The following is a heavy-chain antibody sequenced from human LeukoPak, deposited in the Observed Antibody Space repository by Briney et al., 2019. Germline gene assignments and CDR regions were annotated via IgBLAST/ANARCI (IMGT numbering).Heavy chain of an antibody. D-gene: IGHD3-22*01. V-gene: IGHV1-2*06. CDR2: INPNSGGT. CDR1: GYTFTGYY. Sequence: ASVKVSCKASGYTFTGYYMHWVRQAPGQGLEWMGRINPNSGGTNYAQKFQGRVTMTRDTSISTAYMELSRLRSDDTAVYYCARDEYDSSGYYRYWGQGTLVTVSS. CDR3: ARDEYDSSGYYRY. J-gene: IGHJ4*02.